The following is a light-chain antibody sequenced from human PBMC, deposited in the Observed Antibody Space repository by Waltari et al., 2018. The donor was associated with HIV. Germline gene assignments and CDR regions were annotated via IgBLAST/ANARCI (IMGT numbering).Light chain of an antibody. Sequence: EVVMTPSPATLSVSPGERVTFSCRASESISSTLACYQQKPGQAPRLLIYGASIRANGVPARFSGSGSGTEFTLTINILQPEDFGVYYCQQSNYWLTFGGGTKVEIK. CDR1: ESISST. CDR2: GAS. CDR3: QQSNYWLT. V-gene: IGKV3D-15*03. J-gene: IGKJ4*01.